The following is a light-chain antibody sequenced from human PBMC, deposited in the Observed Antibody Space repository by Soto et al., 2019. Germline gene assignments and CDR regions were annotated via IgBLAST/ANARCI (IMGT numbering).Light chain of an antibody. CDR3: SSYAGSSNV. J-gene: IGLJ1*01. CDR2: KVT. CDR1: GSDIGSYEY. Sequence: QSVLAQPPSASGSPGQSVTISCIGTGSDIGSYEYVSWYQHRPGKAPKLIIYKVTKRPLGVPDRFSGSKSGNTASLTVSGLQAEDEADYYCSSYAGSSNVFGTGTKVTVL. V-gene: IGLV2-8*01.